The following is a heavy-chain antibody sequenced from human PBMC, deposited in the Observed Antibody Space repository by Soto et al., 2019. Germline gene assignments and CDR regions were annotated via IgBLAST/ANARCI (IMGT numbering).Heavy chain of an antibody. CDR2: ISGSGGST. D-gene: IGHD1-26*01. CDR3: AKGPGPGRGLTTGSYYFDY. Sequence: EVQLLDSGGGLVQAGGSLRLSCAASGFTFSSDAMSWVRQGPGKGLEWVSGISGSGGSTYYADSVKGRFTISRDNSKNTLSLQRNGLRAEDRAVYYWAKGPGPGRGLTTGSYYFDYWGQGTLVTVSS. V-gene: IGHV3-23*01. J-gene: IGHJ4*02. CDR1: GFTFSSDA.